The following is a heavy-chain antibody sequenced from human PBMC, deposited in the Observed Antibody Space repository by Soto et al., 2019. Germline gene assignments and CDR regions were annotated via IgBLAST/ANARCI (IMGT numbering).Heavy chain of an antibody. CDR2: ISGSGGST. D-gene: IGHD3-22*01. Sequence: RSLRLSCAASGFTFSSYAMSWVRQAPGKGLEWVSAISGSGGSTYYADSVKGRFTISRDNSKNTLYLQMNSLRAEDTAVYYCAKDNRKLYYYDSSGYYLPYWGQGTLVNVSS. CDR1: GFTFSSYA. J-gene: IGHJ4*02. V-gene: IGHV3-23*01. CDR3: AKDNRKLYYYDSSGYYLPY.